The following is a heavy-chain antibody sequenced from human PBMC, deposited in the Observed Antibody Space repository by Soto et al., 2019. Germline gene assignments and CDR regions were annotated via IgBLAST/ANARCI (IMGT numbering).Heavy chain of an antibody. CDR2: IYYSGST. D-gene: IGHD6-6*01. V-gene: IGHV4-39*01. CDR1: GCSISSSGYY. J-gene: IGHJ4*02. CDR3: ASASIAAFDY. Sequence: SETLSLTCTVSGCSISSSGYYWGWIRQPPGKGLEWIGSIYYSGSTYYNPSLKSRVTISVDTSKNQFSLKLSSVTAADTAVYYCASASIAAFDYWGQGTLVTVSS.